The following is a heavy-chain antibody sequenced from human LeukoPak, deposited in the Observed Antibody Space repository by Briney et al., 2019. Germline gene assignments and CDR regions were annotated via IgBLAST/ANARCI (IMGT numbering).Heavy chain of an antibody. Sequence: ASVKVSCKASGGTFTRYTLSWGRQAPGQGLEWMGGIVPVFGSTNYAQKFQARVTVTADESTSTVYMELSSLTSEDTAMYYCARLFLTVGGLPAFDSWGQGTLVTVSS. D-gene: IGHD3-16*01. CDR2: IVPVFGST. CDR1: GGTFTRYT. J-gene: IGHJ4*02. V-gene: IGHV1-69*13. CDR3: ARLFLTVGGLPAFDS.